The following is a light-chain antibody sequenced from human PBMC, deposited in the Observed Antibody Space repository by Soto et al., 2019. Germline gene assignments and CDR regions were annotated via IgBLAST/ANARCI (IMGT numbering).Light chain of an antibody. CDR3: SSYTSSSTHVV. J-gene: IGLJ2*01. Sequence: QSVLTQPASVSGSPGQSITISCTGTSSDVGGYNYVSWYQQHPGKAPKLMIHEVSNRPSGVSNRFSGSKSGNTASLTISGLQAEDEADYYCSSYTSSSTHVVFGGGTQLTVL. V-gene: IGLV2-14*01. CDR1: SSDVGGYNY. CDR2: EVS.